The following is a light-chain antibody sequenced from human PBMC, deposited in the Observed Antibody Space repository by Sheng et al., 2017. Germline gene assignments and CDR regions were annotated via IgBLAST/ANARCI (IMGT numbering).Light chain of an antibody. CDR3: QQYGSSPPWT. CDR1: QSVYNK. Sequence: EIVVTQSPATLSVSPGERATLSCRASQSVYNKLAWYQQKPGQAPRLLIYAASTRATGIPARFSGGGSGTEFTLTISSLQSEDFAVYYCQQYGSSPPWTFGQGTKLEIK. V-gene: IGKV3-15*01. J-gene: IGKJ1*01. CDR2: AAS.